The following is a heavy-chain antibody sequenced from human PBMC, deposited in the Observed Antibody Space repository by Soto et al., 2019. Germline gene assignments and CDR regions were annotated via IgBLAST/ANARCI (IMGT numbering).Heavy chain of an antibody. D-gene: IGHD5-12*01. CDR1: GGSISSYY. CDR3: ARHEGGYDYFDY. CDR2: IYYSGST. J-gene: IGHJ4*02. Sequence: QVQLQESGPGLVKPSETLSLTCTVSGGSISSYYWSWIRQPPGKGLEWIGYIYYSGSTNYNPSLKSRATTSVDTSKTQFSLKLSSVTAADPAVYYCARHEGGYDYFDYWGQGTLVTVSS. V-gene: IGHV4-59*08.